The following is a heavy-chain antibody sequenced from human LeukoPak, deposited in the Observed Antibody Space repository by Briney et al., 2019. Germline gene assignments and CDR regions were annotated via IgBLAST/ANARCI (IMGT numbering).Heavy chain of an antibody. V-gene: IGHV5-51*01. CDR3: ARIRRSITGTLNWFDS. Sequence: GESLKISCKGSRYIFTSYWIGWVRQMPGKGLEWMGIIYPGDSDTTYSPSFQGQVTISADKSISTAYLQWSSLKASDTAMYYCARIRRSITGTLNWFDSWGQGTLVTVSS. CDR2: IYPGDSDT. D-gene: IGHD1-7*01. CDR1: RYIFTSYW. J-gene: IGHJ5*01.